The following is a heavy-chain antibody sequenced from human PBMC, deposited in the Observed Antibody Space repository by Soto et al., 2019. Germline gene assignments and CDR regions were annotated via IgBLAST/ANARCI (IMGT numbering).Heavy chain of an antibody. CDR2: IIPIFGTA. D-gene: IGHD3-3*01. CDR3: AREPTYYDFWSGFKTPHDAFDS. J-gene: IGHJ3*02. CDR1: GGTFSSDA. Sequence: GAAVTVSCWALGGTFSSDAICWGRRAPGQVLEWMGGIIPIFGTANYAQKFQGRVTITADESTSTAYMELSSLRSEDTAVYYCAREPTYYDFWSGFKTPHDAFDSWGQGTMVTVSS. V-gene: IGHV1-69*01.